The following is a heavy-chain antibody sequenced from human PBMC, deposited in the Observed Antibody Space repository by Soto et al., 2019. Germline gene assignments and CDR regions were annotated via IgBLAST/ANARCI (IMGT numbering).Heavy chain of an antibody. CDR1: GFTFSSYA. V-gene: IGHV3-23*01. Sequence: GGSLRLARAASGFTFSSYAMGWVRQVAGKGREWVSAISGSGGSTYYADSVKGRFTIARDNSKTTLYLQMNSLRAEDTAVYYCAKRAAAITEGFDPWGQGTLVTVSS. CDR2: ISGSGGST. D-gene: IGHD6-13*01. CDR3: AKRAAAITEGFDP. J-gene: IGHJ5*02.